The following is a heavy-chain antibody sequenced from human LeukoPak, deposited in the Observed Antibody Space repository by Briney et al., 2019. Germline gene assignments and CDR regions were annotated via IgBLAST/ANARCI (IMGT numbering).Heavy chain of an antibody. Sequence: SGPTLVKPTQTLTLTCTLSGLSLTTSGVGVGWIRQPPGKALEWLALIYWDDDKRYTPSLKNRLTITKDTSKNQVVLTMTNMDPVDTATYYCAQDRGFGEFFDYWGQGTLVTVSS. D-gene: IGHD3-10*01. J-gene: IGHJ4*02. V-gene: IGHV2-5*02. CDR1: GLSLTTSGVG. CDR2: IYWDDDK. CDR3: AQDRGFGEFFDY.